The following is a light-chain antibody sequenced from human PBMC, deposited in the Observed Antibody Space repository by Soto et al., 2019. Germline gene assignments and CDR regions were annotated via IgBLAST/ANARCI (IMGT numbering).Light chain of an antibody. J-gene: IGKJ1*01. Sequence: DIQMTQSPSTLSASVGDRVTITCRASQSISSWLAWFQQKPGKAPKLLIYKASSLEGGVPSRFSGMGSGTEFTLTISSPQPDDFANYYCQQYSTASRTFGQGTEVEIK. CDR1: QSISSW. V-gene: IGKV1-5*03. CDR3: QQYSTASRT. CDR2: KAS.